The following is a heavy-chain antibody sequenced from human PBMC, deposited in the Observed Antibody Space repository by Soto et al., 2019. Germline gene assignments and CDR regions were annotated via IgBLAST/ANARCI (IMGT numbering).Heavy chain of an antibody. CDR3: ARIPVDTSMIYWLDP. Sequence: PSETLSLTCTVSGGSVSSGDYYWSWMRQPPGKGLEWIGYIYYSGNTNYNPSLKSRVIISVDTSKNLFSLKLTSVTAADTAVYYCARIPVDTSMIYWLDPWGQGTLVTVS. CDR2: IYYSGNT. J-gene: IGHJ5*02. D-gene: IGHD5-18*01. V-gene: IGHV4-61*08. CDR1: GGSVSSGDYY.